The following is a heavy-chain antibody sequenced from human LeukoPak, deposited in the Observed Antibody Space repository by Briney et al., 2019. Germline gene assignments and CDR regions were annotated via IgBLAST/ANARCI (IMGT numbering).Heavy chain of an antibody. CDR2: MRPNSGNT. D-gene: IGHD2-2*01. Sequence: ASVKVSCKASGYAFTSYDINWERQATGQGLEWMGWMRPNSGNTGYAQKFQGRVTMTRNTSISTAYMELSSLRSEDTAVYYCARAPFCSSTGCFYWFDPWGQGTLVTVSS. V-gene: IGHV1-8*01. J-gene: IGHJ5*02. CDR3: ARAPFCSSTGCFYWFDP. CDR1: GYAFTSYD.